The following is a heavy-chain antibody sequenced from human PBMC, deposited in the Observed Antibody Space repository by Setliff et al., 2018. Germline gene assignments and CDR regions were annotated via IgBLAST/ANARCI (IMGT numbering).Heavy chain of an antibody. CDR3: AKEPAVSLTEAVRRSYYDYALDV. D-gene: IGHD3-10*01. J-gene: IGHJ6*02. CDR2: ISGHNGKT. CDR1: GFTFTYFG. V-gene: IGHV1-18*01. Sequence: ASVNVSCKASGFTFTYFGISWVRLAPGQGLEWMGWISGHNGKTMYAQKFQDRVVMTTDTDTGTAYMELRSLRFDDSAIYYCAKEPAVSLTEAVRRSYYDYALDVWGQGTTVTVSS.